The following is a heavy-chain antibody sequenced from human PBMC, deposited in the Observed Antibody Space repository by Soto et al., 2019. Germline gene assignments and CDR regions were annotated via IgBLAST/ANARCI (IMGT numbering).Heavy chain of an antibody. CDR3: TRSEQLYTFDS. J-gene: IGHJ4*02. D-gene: IGHD6-6*01. V-gene: IGHV5-51*01. CDR1: GYSFTRDW. Sequence: AGESLKISCKGSGYSFTRDWIGWVRQMPGKGLELMGVVYPGDSDTRYSPSFQGQVTISADKSITTAYLQWSSLKASDTAMYYCTRSEQLYTFDSWGQGTLVTVSS. CDR2: VYPGDSDT.